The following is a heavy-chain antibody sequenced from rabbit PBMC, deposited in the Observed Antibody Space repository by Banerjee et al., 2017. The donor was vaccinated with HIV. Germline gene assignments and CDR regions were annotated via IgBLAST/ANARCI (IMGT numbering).Heavy chain of an antibody. CDR2: IRVGSSGRT. CDR3: ARDDETSSGFDSNL. J-gene: IGHJ4*01. V-gene: IGHV1S45*01. CDR1: GFDFSSSYW. D-gene: IGHD1-1*01. Sequence: QQQLEESGGGLVKPEGSLTLTCKASGFDFSSSYWILWVRQAPGKGLEWIACIRVGSSGRTYYANWAKGRFTISKTSSTTVTLQMTSLTAADTATYFCARDDETSSGFDSNLWGPGTLVTVS.